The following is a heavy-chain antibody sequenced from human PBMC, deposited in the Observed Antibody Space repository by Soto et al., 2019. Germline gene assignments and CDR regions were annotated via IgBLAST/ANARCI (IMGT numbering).Heavy chain of an antibody. CDR2: ISGSGGST. CDR1: TCISHG. Sequence: TCISHGRLLLIQAPGKGLEWVSAISGSGGSTYYNPSLKSQVTISVDTSKNQFSLKLSSVTAADTAVYYCARQGYSSSEIGYYYYYYMDVWGKGTTVTVSS. V-gene: IGHV4-39*01. CDR3: ARQGYSSSEIGYYYYYYMDV. D-gene: IGHD6-6*01. J-gene: IGHJ6*03.